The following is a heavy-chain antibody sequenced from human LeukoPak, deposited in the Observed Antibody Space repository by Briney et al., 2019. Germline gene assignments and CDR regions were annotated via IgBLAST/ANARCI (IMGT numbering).Heavy chain of an antibody. D-gene: IGHD3-10*01. V-gene: IGHV1-69*06. CDR3: ARQSGSYSAPFDY. J-gene: IGHJ4*02. CDR2: IIPIFGTA. Sequence: SVKVSCKASGGTFSSYAISWVRQAPGQGLEWMGGIIPIFGTANYAQKFQGRVTITADKSTSTAYMELSSLRSEDTAVYYCARQSGSYSAPFDYWGQGTLVTVSS. CDR1: GGTFSSYA.